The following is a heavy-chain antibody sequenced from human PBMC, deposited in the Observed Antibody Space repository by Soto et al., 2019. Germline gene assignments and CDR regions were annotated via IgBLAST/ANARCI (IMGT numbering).Heavy chain of an antibody. CDR3: ATRPGYRSGWDPPSFKYCQH. CDR2: LDPEDGET. CDR1: GYSLSGLS. D-gene: IGHD6-19*01. J-gene: IGHJ1*01. Sequence: ASVKVSCKVSGYSLSGLSIHWVRQAPGEGLEWMGGLDPEDGETIYAQKFQGRVTMTEDTSTDTAYMDLSSLTSEDTAVYYCATRPGYRSGWDPPSFKYCQHWGQGTLVTVSS. V-gene: IGHV1-24*01.